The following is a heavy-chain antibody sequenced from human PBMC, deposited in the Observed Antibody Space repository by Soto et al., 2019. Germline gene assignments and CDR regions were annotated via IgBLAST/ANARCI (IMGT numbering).Heavy chain of an antibody. V-gene: IGHV1-69*06. D-gene: IGHD6-19*01. Sequence: ASVKVSCKASGVTFSSYAISWVRQAPGQGLEWMGGIIPIFGTANYAQKFQGRVTITADKSTSTAYMELSSLRSEDTAVYYCARDSQSRQWLAAYYYYYGMDVWGQGTTVTVS. CDR2: IIPIFGTA. CDR3: ARDSQSRQWLAAYYYYYGMDV. J-gene: IGHJ6*02. CDR1: GVTFSSYA.